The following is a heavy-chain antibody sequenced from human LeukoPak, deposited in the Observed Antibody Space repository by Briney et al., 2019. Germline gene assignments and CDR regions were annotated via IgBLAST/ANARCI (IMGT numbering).Heavy chain of an antibody. D-gene: IGHD5-18*01. CDR2: INSDGSST. CDR3: ARVRQLWLGVDY. J-gene: IGHJ4*02. CDR1: GFTFSSYW. Sequence: GGSLRLSCAASGFTFSSYWMHWVRQAPGEGLVWVSRINSDGSSTSYADSVKGRFTISRDNAKNTLYLQMNSLRAEDTAVYYCARVRQLWLGVDYWGQGTLVTVSS. V-gene: IGHV3-74*01.